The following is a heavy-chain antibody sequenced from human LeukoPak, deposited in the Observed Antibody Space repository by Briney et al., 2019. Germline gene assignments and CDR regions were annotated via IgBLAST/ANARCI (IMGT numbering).Heavy chain of an antibody. J-gene: IGHJ4*02. CDR2: ISYDGPNK. D-gene: IGHD1-26*01. Sequence: PGRSLRLSCAASGFTVSSYGMHWVRQAPGKGLEWVAVISYDGPNKYYADSVKGRFTISRADSKSTLYLQMNSLRPDDTAVYYCARAGVYSGTYGPPFDYWGQGTLVTVSS. CDR1: GFTVSSYG. CDR3: ARAGVYSGTYGPPFDY. V-gene: IGHV3-30*03.